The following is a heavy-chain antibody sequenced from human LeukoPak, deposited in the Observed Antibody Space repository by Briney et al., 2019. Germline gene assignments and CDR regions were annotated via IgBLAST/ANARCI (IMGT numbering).Heavy chain of an antibody. D-gene: IGHD3-3*01. CDR1: GYTFSSYA. J-gene: IGHJ4*02. Sequence: PGGSLRLSCAASGYTFSSYAMSWVRQAPGKGLEWVSAISGSGGSTYYADSVKGRFTISRENSKNTLYLQMDSLRAEDTAVYYRAKELEWLSYYFDYWGQGTLVTVSS. CDR3: AKELEWLSYYFDY. V-gene: IGHV3-23*01. CDR2: ISGSGGST.